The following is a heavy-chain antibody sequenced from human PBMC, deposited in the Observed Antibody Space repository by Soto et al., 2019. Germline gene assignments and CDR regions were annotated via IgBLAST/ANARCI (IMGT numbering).Heavy chain of an antibody. Sequence: ASVKVSCKASGYTFTSYGISWVRQAPGQGLEWMGWISPFHGNTNYAQEFQGRVTITADKSTSTAYMELSSLRSEDTAVYYCARVVLGYCSGGSCYSDAFDIWGRGTMVTVSS. CDR3: ARVVLGYCSGGSCYSDAFDI. V-gene: IGHV1-18*01. CDR2: ISPFHGNT. D-gene: IGHD2-15*01. CDR1: GYTFTSYG. J-gene: IGHJ3*02.